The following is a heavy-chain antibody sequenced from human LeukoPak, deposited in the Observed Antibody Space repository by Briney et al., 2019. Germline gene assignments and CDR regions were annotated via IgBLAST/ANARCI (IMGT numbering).Heavy chain of an antibody. J-gene: IGHJ3*01. CDR3: ARERGIRDAFDF. D-gene: IGHD1-14*01. Sequence: ASVKVSCKASGYTFTSYTIHWVRQAPGQSLEWMGWISVGRGDSKCSQALQGRVTLTRDTSATTAYSEVSSLRPEDMAVYYCARERGIRDAFDFWGQGTMVTVSS. CDR1: GYTFTSYT. CDR2: ISVGRGDS. V-gene: IGHV1-3*03.